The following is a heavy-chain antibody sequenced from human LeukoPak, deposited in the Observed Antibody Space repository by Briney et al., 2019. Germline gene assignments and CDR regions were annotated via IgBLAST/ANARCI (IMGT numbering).Heavy chain of an antibody. CDR3: AKDWDYGDCGPYFDY. Sequence: GGSLRLSCAASGFTFSSYGMHWVRQAPGKGLEWVAVISYDGSNKYYADSVKGRFTISRDNSKNTLYLQMNSLRAEDTAVYYCAKDWDYGDCGPYFDYWGQGTLVTVSS. J-gene: IGHJ4*02. D-gene: IGHD4-17*01. V-gene: IGHV3-30*18. CDR1: GFTFSSYG. CDR2: ISYDGSNK.